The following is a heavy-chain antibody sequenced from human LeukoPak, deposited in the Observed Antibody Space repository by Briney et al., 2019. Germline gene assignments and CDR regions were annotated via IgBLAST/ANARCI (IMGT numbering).Heavy chain of an antibody. CDR2: ISYDGSNK. CDR3: AKSGATAMVTSPGH. D-gene: IGHD5-18*01. J-gene: IGHJ4*02. Sequence: GGSLRLSCAASGFTFSSYGMHWVRQAPGKGLEWVAVISYDGSNKYYADSVKGRFTISRDDSKNTLYLQMNSLRAEDTAVYYCAKSGATAMVTSPGHWGQGTLVTVSS. CDR1: GFTFSSYG. V-gene: IGHV3-30*18.